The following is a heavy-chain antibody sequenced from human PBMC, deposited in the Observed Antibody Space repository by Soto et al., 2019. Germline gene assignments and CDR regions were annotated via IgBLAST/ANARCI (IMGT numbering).Heavy chain of an antibody. J-gene: IGHJ6*02. CDR3: ARDFPFPHYDFWSGSQPYYYYGMDV. V-gene: IGHV3-53*02. D-gene: IGHD3-3*01. Sequence: EVQLVETGGGLIQPGGSLRLSCAASGFTVSSNYMSWVRQAPGKGLEWVSVIYSGGSTYYADSVKGRFTISRDNSKNTLYLQMNSLRAEDTAVYYCARDFPFPHYDFWSGSQPYYYYGMDVWGQGTTVTVSS. CDR1: GFTVSSNY. CDR2: IYSGGST.